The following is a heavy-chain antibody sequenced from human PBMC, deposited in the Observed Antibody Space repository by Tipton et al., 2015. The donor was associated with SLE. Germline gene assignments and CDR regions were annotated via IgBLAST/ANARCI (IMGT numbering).Heavy chain of an antibody. D-gene: IGHD1-1*01. Sequence: LRLSCAVSGGSINSGDYSWSWIRQPPGKGLEWIGYIFHSGNAYYNPSLKSRVTISVDMSRNQFSLRLDSVTAADTALYYCARVLDVLDYWGQGTLVTVSS. CDR2: IFHSGNA. V-gene: IGHV4-30-2*01. CDR3: ARVLDVLDY. J-gene: IGHJ4*02. CDR1: GGSINSGDYS.